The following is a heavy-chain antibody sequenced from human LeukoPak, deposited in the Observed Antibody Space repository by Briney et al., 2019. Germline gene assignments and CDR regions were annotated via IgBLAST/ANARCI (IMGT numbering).Heavy chain of an antibody. D-gene: IGHD3-10*01. CDR2: IYYSGST. CDR1: GGSISSSSYY. V-gene: IGHV4-39*07. Sequence: SETLSLTCTVSGGSISSSSYYWGWIRQPPGKGLEWIGSIYYSGSTYYNPSLKSRVTISVDTSKNQFSLKLSSVTAADTAVYYCARGVRLLWFGELSQKYNYFDYWGQGTLVTVSS. J-gene: IGHJ4*02. CDR3: ARGVRLLWFGELSQKYNYFDY.